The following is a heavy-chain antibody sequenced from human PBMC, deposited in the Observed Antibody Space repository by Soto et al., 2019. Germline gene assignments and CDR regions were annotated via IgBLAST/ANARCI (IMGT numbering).Heavy chain of an antibody. CDR1: GDSISSGAYY. V-gene: IGHV4-31*03. Sequence: QVQLQESGPGLVKPSQTLSLTCSVSGDSISSGAYYWNRIRQHPGKGLVWIGNIFYSGTTQYNPSLKSRVTISVDTSQNQFSLRLRSVTAADTAVYYCTRDPFGPTRGFLFDSWGQGTLVTVSS. CDR3: TRDPFGPTRGFLFDS. CDR2: IFYSGTT. J-gene: IGHJ4*02. D-gene: IGHD3-3*01.